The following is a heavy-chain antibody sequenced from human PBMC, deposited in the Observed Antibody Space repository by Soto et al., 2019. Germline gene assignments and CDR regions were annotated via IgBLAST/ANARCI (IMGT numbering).Heavy chain of an antibody. J-gene: IGHJ4*02. CDR3: ARGTTVAGFDY. V-gene: IGHV4-34*01. CDR1: GGSFSGYY. D-gene: IGHD6-19*01. CDR2: INHSGST. Sequence: QVQLQQWGAGLLKPSETLSLTCAVYGGSFSGYYWSWIRQPPGKGLEWIGEINHSGSTNYNPSLKSRVTISVDTSKNQFSLKLSSVTAADTAVYYCARGTTVAGFDYWGQGTLVTVSS.